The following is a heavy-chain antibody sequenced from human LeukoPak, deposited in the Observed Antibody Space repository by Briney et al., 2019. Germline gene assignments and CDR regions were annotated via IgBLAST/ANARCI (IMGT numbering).Heavy chain of an antibody. J-gene: IGHJ4*02. V-gene: IGHV4-39*01. D-gene: IGHD6-13*01. CDR1: GGSISTNGYY. CDR3: ARLAAAGDFDC. CDR2: IYYTGST. Sequence: SETLSLACSVSGGSISTNGYYWGWIRQPPGKGLEWIGSIYYTGSTYYNPSLKSRVTVSVDTSRNQFSLKLSSMTAAGTAVYYCARLAAAGDFDCWGQGTLVTVSS.